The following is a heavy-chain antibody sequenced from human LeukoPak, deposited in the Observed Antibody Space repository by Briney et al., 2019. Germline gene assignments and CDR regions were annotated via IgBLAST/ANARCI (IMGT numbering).Heavy chain of an antibody. CDR1: GFTFSSYW. V-gene: IGHV3-7*01. CDR3: AKEGYYYMDV. CDR2: IQGDGSEK. Sequence: GGSLRLSCAASGFTFSSYWMSWVRQAPGEGLEWVAKIQGDGSEKSYVDSVKGRFTISRDNGKNSLYLQMNSLRAEDTAVYYCAKEGYYYMDVWGKGTTVTVSS. J-gene: IGHJ6*03.